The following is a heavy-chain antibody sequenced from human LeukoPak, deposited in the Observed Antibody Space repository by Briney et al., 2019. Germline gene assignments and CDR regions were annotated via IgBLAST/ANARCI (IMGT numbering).Heavy chain of an antibody. V-gene: IGHV3-30*04. CDR3: ARVKVYSPGPY. Sequence: PGGSLRLSCAASGFTFSSYAMHWVRQAPGKGLEWVAVISYDGSNKYYADSVKDRFTISRDNSKNTLYLQMNSLRAEDTAVYYCARVKVYSPGPYWGQGTLVTVSS. D-gene: IGHD2-8*01. CDR2: ISYDGSNK. CDR1: GFTFSSYA. J-gene: IGHJ4*02.